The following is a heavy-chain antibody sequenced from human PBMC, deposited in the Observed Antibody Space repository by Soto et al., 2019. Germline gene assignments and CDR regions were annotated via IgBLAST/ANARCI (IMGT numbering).Heavy chain of an antibody. CDR3: ARQRLLVVRGKNYGLDV. D-gene: IGHD3-10*01. J-gene: IGHJ6*02. CDR2: IHQRGTT. CDR1: GDSINSNSW. V-gene: IGHV4-4*02. Sequence: QVQLQESGPGLVKPSGTLSLTCAVSGDSINSNSWWSWVRQSPGKGLEWIGEIHQRGTTNYNPPLESRVTISLDQSKNQFSLELKSVSAADTAVYFCARQRLLVVRGKNYGLDVWGQGTTVTVSS.